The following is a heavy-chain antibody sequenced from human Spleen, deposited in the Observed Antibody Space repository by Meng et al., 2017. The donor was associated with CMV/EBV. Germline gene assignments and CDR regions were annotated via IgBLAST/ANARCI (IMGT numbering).Heavy chain of an antibody. CDR2: ISSSSSYI. J-gene: IGHJ1*01. D-gene: IGHD6-13*01. CDR3: ARDEPPIGSGGPTRYFQH. CDR1: GFTFSSYS. Sequence: GGSLRLSCAASGFTFSSYSMNWVRQAPGKGLEWVSSISSSSSYIYYADSVKGRFTISRDNAKNSVHLQMNSLRADDSAVYYCARDEPPIGSGGPTRYFQHWGQGTLVTVSS. V-gene: IGHV3-21*01.